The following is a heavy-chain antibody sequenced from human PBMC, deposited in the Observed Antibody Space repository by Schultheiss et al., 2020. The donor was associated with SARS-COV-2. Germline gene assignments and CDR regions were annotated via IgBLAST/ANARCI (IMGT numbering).Heavy chain of an antibody. J-gene: IGHJ6*02. D-gene: IGHD3-3*01. Sequence: GGSLRLSCAASGFTVSSNYMSWVRQAPGKGLEWVSVIYSGGSTYYADSVKGRFTISRDNSKNTLYLQMNSLRAEDTAVYYCARDPGSSSGYYSRDYYYGMDVWGQGTTVTVSS. V-gene: IGHV3-53*01. CDR3: ARDPGSSSGYYSRDYYYGMDV. CDR1: GFTVSSNY. CDR2: IYSGGST.